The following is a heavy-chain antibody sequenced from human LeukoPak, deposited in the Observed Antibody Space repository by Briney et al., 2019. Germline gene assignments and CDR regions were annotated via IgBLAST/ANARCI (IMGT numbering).Heavy chain of an antibody. D-gene: IGHD3-9*01. CDR2: IKQDGSEK. J-gene: IGHJ4*02. CDR3: ARDGHYDILTGYYKIFYDY. CDR1: GFTFSSYF. Sequence: GGSLRLSCAASGFTFSSYFMHWVRQAPGKGLEWVANIKQDGSEKYYVDSVKGRFTISRDNAKNSLYLQMNSLRAEDTAVYYCARDGHYDILTGYYKIFYDYWGQGTLVTVSS. V-gene: IGHV3-7*01.